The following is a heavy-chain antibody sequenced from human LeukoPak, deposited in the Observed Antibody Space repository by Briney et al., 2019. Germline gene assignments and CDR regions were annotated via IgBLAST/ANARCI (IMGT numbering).Heavy chain of an antibody. CDR3: ARGVYIAAAQYGY. Sequence: SEALSLTWTVSGGSISSYYWSWIRQPPGKGLEWIGYIYYSGTTNCNPSLKSRVTISVDTSKNQFSLKLSSVTAADTAVYYCARGVYIAAAQYGYWGQGTLVTVSS. CDR1: GGSISSYY. CDR2: IYYSGTT. D-gene: IGHD6-13*01. V-gene: IGHV4-59*01. J-gene: IGHJ4*02.